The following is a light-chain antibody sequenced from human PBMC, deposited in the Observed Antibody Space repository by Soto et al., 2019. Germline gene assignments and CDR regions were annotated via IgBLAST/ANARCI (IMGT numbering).Light chain of an antibody. CDR1: STDFENYNL. V-gene: IGLV2-23*01. J-gene: IGLJ2*01. CDR3: SSYAGSSARVV. Sequence: QSALTQPASVSGSHGQSITISCTRSSTDFENYNLVSWYQHCPDKAPKLIIYEGTKRPSEISDRFSGSESDTTASLIISGLQPEDDADYYCSSYAGSSARVVFGGGTKLTVL. CDR2: EGT.